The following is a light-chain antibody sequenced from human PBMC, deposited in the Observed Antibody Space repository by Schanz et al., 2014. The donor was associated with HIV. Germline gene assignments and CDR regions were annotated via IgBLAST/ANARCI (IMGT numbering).Light chain of an antibody. CDR3: QYFGNSGGT. Sequence: DIQMTQSPSSLSASVGDRVIITCRASQIISDSLNWYQQKPGKAPKLLIYGASSLQSGVPSRFSGTGSGTDFTLTISSLEPEDFAVYYCQYFGNSGGTFGGGTKVEIK. V-gene: IGKV1-39*01. J-gene: IGKJ4*01. CDR2: GAS. CDR1: QIISDS.